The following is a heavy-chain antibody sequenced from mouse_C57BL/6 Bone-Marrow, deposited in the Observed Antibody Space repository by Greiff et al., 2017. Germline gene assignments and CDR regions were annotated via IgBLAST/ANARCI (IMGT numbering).Heavy chain of an antibody. CDR3: TRIAY. Sequence: EVQLQQSGAELVRPGASVKLSCTASGFNIKDDYMHWVKQSPEQGLEWIGWIDPENGATEYASKFQGKATITVDTSSNTAYLQLSSLTSEDTAVYYCTRIAYWGQGTLVTVSA. V-gene: IGHV14-4*01. CDR2: IDPENGAT. CDR1: GFNIKDDY. J-gene: IGHJ3*01.